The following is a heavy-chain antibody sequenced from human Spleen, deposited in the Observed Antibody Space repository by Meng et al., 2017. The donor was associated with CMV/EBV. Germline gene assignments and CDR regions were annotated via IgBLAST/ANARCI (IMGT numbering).Heavy chain of an antibody. CDR3: AHRDYCSGGTCTFDY. Sequence: QITLKESGPTLVKPTQTLTLTCTFSGFSLSTSGVGVDWIRQPPGKALEWLALIYWDDDKRYNPSLKSRLTITKDTSKNQVVLTMTNMDPVDTATYYCAHRDYCSGGTCTFDYWGQGTLVTVSS. J-gene: IGHJ4*02. CDR1: GFSLSTSGVG. V-gene: IGHV2-5*02. D-gene: IGHD2-15*01. CDR2: IYWDDDK.